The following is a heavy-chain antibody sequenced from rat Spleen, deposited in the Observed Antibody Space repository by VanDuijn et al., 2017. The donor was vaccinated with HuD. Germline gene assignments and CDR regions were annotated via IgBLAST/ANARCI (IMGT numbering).Heavy chain of an antibody. CDR2: MWSGGST. D-gene: IGHD1-12*03. Sequence: EVQLKESGPGLVQPSQTLSLTCTVSGFSLTDYSVHWVRQPPGKGLEWMGVMWSGGSTAYNSALKSRLSISRDTSKSQVFLKMSSLKTEDTATYYCARDIDDGYYQNVMDAWGQGASVTVSS. CDR3: ARDIDDGYYQNVMDA. J-gene: IGHJ4*01. V-gene: IGHV2S63*01. CDR1: GFSLTDYS.